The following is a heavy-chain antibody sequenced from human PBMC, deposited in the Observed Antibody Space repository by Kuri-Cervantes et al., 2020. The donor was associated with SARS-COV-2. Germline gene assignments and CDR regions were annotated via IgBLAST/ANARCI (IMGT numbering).Heavy chain of an antibody. V-gene: IGHV3-11*06. J-gene: IGHJ4*02. D-gene: IGHD5-12*01. CDR1: GFTFSDYY. Sequence: LSLTWSASGFTFSDYYMSWIRQAPGKGLEWVSYISSSSSYTNYADSVKGRFTISRDNAKNSLYLQMNSLRAEDTAVYYCARAEIVATIDYWGQGTLVTVSS. CDR2: ISSSSSYT. CDR3: ARAEIVATIDY.